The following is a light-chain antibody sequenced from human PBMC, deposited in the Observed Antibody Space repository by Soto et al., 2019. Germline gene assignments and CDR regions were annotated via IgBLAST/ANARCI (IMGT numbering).Light chain of an antibody. Sequence: DIQMTQSPSSLSASVGDRVTITCRASQSISSYLNWYQQKPGKAPKLLIYAGSSLQSGVPSRFSGSGSGTDFTLTISSLQPEDFETYYCQQSYSTPRTFGQGPR. V-gene: IGKV1-39*01. CDR2: AGS. J-gene: IGKJ1*01. CDR1: QSISSY. CDR3: QQSYSTPRT.